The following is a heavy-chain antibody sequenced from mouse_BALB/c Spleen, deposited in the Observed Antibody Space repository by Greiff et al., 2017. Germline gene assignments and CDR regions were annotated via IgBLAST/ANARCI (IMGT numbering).Heavy chain of an antibody. D-gene: IGHD2-1*01. CDR3: ALGGGNYYAMDY. J-gene: IGHJ4*01. Sequence: EVQLVESGPGLVKPSQSLSLTCSVTGYSITSGYFWNWIRQFPGNKLEWMGYISYDGSNNYNPSLKNRISITRDTSKNQFFLKLNSVTTEDTATYNCALGGGNYYAMDYWGQGTSVTVSS. V-gene: IGHV3-6*02. CDR1: GYSITSGYF. CDR2: ISYDGSN.